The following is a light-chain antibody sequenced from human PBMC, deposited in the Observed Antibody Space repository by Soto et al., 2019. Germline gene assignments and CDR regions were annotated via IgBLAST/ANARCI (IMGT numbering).Light chain of an antibody. CDR1: QGIRND. Sequence: AIQMTQSPSSRSASVGDRVTITCRASQGIRNDLGWYQQKPGKAPKLLIYAASSLQSGVPSRFSGSGSSTDFTLTISSLQPEDFATYYCLQDYNYPRTFGQGTKVEIK. V-gene: IGKV1-6*01. CDR3: LQDYNYPRT. J-gene: IGKJ1*01. CDR2: AAS.